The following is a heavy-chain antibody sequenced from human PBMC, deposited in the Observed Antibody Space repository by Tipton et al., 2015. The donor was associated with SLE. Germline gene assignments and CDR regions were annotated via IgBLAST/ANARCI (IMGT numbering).Heavy chain of an antibody. Sequence: TLSLTCTVSGGSISNYYWSWIRQPPGKGLEWIGYVYDTGSTSYNPSLKSRVTISVDMSKNQFSLKLKSVTAADTAVYYCARVVKGSSWYWFDPWGQGTLVTVSS. CDR3: ARVVKGSSWYWFDP. CDR2: VYDTGST. CDR1: GGSISNYY. D-gene: IGHD6-13*01. V-gene: IGHV4-59*01. J-gene: IGHJ5*02.